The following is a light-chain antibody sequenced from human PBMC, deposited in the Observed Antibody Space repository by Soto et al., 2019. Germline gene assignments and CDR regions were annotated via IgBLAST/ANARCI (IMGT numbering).Light chain of an antibody. J-gene: IGLJ1*01. Sequence: QSALTQPPSASGTPGQIVAISCSGSSSNIGSNTVTWYQQLPGTAPKLLIYSTSQRSSGVPGRFPGSKSGASASLSISGLQSEDEADYYCAAWDDRLDVYVFGTGTKVTV. CDR3: AAWDDRLDVYV. CDR1: SSNIGSNT. CDR2: STS. V-gene: IGLV1-44*01.